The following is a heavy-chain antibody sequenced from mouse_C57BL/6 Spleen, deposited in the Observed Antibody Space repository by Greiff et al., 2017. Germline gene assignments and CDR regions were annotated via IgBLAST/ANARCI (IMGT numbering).Heavy chain of an antibody. D-gene: IGHD2-4*01. CDR3: ARWAYDLGAMDY. J-gene: IGHJ4*01. Sequence: EVHLVESEGGLVQPGSSMKLSCTASGFTFSDYYMAWVRQVPEKGLEWVANINYDGSSTYYLDSLKSRFIISRDNAKNILYLQMSSLKSEDTATYYCARWAYDLGAMDYWGQGTSVTVSS. CDR2: INYDGSST. CDR1: GFTFSDYY. V-gene: IGHV5-16*01.